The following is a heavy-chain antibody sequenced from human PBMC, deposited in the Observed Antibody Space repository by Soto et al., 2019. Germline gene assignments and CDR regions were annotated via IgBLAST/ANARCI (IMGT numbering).Heavy chain of an antibody. CDR1: GGIFSNFG. Sequence: GXSVKVSCKASGGIFSNFGISWVRQAPGQGLEWMGGIVPVFGRPNYAQRFRGRLTITADESTSTGYMELISLRSDDTAVYYCARGGSGYNFWGQGTQVTVSS. CDR3: ARGGSGYNF. V-gene: IGHV1-69*13. J-gene: IGHJ4*02. D-gene: IGHD5-12*01. CDR2: IVPVFGRP.